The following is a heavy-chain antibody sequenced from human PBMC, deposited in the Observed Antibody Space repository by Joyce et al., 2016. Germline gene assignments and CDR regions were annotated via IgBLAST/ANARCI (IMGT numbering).Heavy chain of an antibody. CDR1: GGSSSNYY. J-gene: IGHJ6*03. CDR2: IAYSVST. Sequence: QVQLQESGPGLVKPSETLSLTCSVSGGSSSNYYWSWIRQPPGKGLEWIGQIAYSVSTNYHPSRKSRVTISVDTSKNQFSLKLKSVTAADTAIYYCARVPVTTYYYYYYMDVWGKGTTVTVSS. D-gene: IGHD4-17*01. CDR3: ARVPVTTYYYYYYMDV. V-gene: IGHV4-59*01.